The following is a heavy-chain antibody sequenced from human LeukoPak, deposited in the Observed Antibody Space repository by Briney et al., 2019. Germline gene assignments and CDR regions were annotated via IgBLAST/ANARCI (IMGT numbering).Heavy chain of an antibody. CDR1: GFTFSSYA. Sequence: GGSLRLFCATSGFTFSSYAMSWVRQAPGKGLEWVSAISGSGGSTYYADSVKGRFTISRDNSKNTLYLQMNSLRAEDTAVYYCAKDLLRNTAMVTGYYYYYYMDVWGKGTTVTVSS. J-gene: IGHJ6*03. V-gene: IGHV3-23*01. CDR3: AKDLLRNTAMVTGYYYYYYMDV. CDR2: ISGSGGST. D-gene: IGHD5-18*01.